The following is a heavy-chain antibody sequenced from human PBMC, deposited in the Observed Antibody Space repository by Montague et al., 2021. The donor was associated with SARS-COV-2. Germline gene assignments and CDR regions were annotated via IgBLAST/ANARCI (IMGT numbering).Heavy chain of an antibody. D-gene: IGHD3-3*01. Sequence: SETLSLTCTVSGGSISSYCWCWIRHPPGKGLELIWYIYYSGSTNYNPSLKSRITISVDTSKNQFSLKLSSVTAAATAVYYCAGVRHSGTFFGVAVIDGFDYWGQGTLVTVSS. CDR2: IYYSGST. V-gene: IGHV4-59*01. CDR1: GGSISSYC. CDR3: AGVRHSGTFFGVAVIDGFDY. J-gene: IGHJ4*02.